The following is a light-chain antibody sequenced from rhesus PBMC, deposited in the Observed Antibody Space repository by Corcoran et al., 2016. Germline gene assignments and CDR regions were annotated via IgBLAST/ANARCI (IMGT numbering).Light chain of an antibody. CDR3: LQYSSSPLT. CDR1: QGISSW. CDR2: KAS. V-gene: IGKV1-22*01. Sequence: DIQMTQSPSSLSASVGDKVTITCRASQGISSWLDWYQQKPGKAPKLLIYKASSLQSGVPSRFSGSGSGTYFTLTISRLQPEDFATYYCLQYSSSPLTFGGGTKVEIK. J-gene: IGKJ4*01.